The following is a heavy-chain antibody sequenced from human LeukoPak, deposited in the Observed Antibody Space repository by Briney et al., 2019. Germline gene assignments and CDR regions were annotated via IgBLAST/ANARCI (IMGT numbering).Heavy chain of an antibody. D-gene: IGHD1-26*01. Sequence: GGSLRLSCAASGFPFSDYCMSWVRQAPGKGLEWVAIIDQGGSDKYYLASVRGRFTISRDNARNSLDLKMDSLRVEDTAIYYCVRDKRVGASLFAYWGQGNLVTVSS. J-gene: IGHJ4*02. V-gene: IGHV3-7*01. CDR3: VRDKRVGASLFAY. CDR2: IDQGGSDK. CDR1: GFPFSDYC.